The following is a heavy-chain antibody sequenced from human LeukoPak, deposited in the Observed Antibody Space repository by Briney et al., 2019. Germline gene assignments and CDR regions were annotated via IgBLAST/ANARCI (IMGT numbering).Heavy chain of an antibody. CDR2: ITHTSTSI. J-gene: IGHJ5*01. Sequence: GGSLRLSCVASGLTFSDYSINWVRRAPGKGLEWVSSITHTSTSIYYADAVRGRFTIPRDNAKSSLYLQMDSLRAEDTAVYYCVRLRRNSDRSYYYYYYDSWGQGILVTVSS. CDR1: GLTFSDYS. V-gene: IGHV3-21*01. CDR3: VRLRRNSDRSYYYYYYDS. D-gene: IGHD3-10*01.